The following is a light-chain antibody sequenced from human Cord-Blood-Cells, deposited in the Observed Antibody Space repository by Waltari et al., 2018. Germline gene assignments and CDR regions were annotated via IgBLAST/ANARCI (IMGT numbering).Light chain of an antibody. CDR1: SSDAGGYNY. CDR3: SSYTSSSTWV. J-gene: IGLJ3*02. V-gene: IGLV2-14*01. CDR2: HVS. Sequence: QPALTQPASVSGSPGQSITLSCTGTSSDAGGYNYVSWYQQHPGKAPKLMIYHVSERPSGVSNRFSGSKSGNTASLTISGLQAEDEADYYCSSYTSSSTWVFGGGTKLTVL.